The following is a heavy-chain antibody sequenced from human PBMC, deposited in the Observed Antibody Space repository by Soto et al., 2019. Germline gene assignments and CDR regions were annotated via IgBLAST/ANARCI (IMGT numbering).Heavy chain of an antibody. CDR2: VYYSGST. J-gene: IGHJ4*02. CDR1: GGSVTNSSYY. V-gene: IGHV4-39*01. CDR3: ARQRTSVVTQAYFDV. Sequence: PSETLSLTCTVSGGSVTNSSYYWGWIRQSPGKGLEWIGSVYYSGSTYNNPSLRSRVSMSIDTSKDQFSLKLKSVTAADTALYFCARQRTSVVTQAYFDVWGPGSLVTVSS. D-gene: IGHD2-21*02.